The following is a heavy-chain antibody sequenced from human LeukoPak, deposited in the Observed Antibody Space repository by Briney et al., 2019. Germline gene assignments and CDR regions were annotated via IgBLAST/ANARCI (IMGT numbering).Heavy chain of an antibody. D-gene: IGHD3-22*01. Sequence: PSETLSLTCIVSGGSISGSYWSWIRQSPGKGLEWLGYIYYNGYTRYNPSLKSRVRFSEDTSTNQLSLKLSSVTAADTAVYYCARAASYYYDSGSKPFDIWGQGTMVTVSS. CDR3: ARAASYYYDSGSKPFDI. CDR2: IYYNGYT. J-gene: IGHJ3*02. CDR1: GGSISGSY. V-gene: IGHV4-59*01.